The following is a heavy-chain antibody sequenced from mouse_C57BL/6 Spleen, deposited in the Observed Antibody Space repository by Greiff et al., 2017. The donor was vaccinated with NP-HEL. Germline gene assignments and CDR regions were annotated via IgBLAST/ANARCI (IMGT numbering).Heavy chain of an antibody. CDR2: IYPGDGDT. V-gene: IGHV1-80*01. J-gene: IGHJ4*01. Sequence: LKESGASVKISCKASGYAFSSYWMNWVKQRPGKGLEWIGQIYPGDGDTNYNGKFKGKATLTADKSSSTAYMQLSSLTSEDSAVSFWAPYSTYAMDYWGQGTSVTVSS. CDR3: APYSTYAMDY. D-gene: IGHD2-5*01. CDR1: GYAFSSYW.